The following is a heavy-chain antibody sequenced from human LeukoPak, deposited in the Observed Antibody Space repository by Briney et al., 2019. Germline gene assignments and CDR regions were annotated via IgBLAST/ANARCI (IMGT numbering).Heavy chain of an antibody. J-gene: IGHJ4*02. V-gene: IGHV3-30*03. CDR1: GFTFSSYG. CDR3: VPSFSGSFV. CDR2: ISDDGSDK. Sequence: PGRSLRLSCAASGFTFSSYGMNWVRQAPDKGLEWVAVISDDGSDKYYGDSVQGRFTISRDDSENTLFLEMKSLRAEDTAVYYCVPSFSGSFVWGQGTPVTVSS. D-gene: IGHD3-10*01.